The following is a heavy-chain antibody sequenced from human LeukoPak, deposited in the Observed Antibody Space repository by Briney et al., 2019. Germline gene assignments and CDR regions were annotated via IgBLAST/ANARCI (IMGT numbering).Heavy chain of an antibody. CDR3: AKEEIPGVVTGADY. CDR1: GFTFSSYG. Sequence: PGRSLRLSCAASGFTFSSYGMHWVRQAPGKGLEWVAVISYDGSNKYYADSVKGRFTISRDNSKNTLYLQMNSLRAEDTAVYYCAKEEIPGVVTGADYWGQGTLVTVSS. J-gene: IGHJ4*02. CDR2: ISYDGSNK. V-gene: IGHV3-30*18. D-gene: IGHD4-23*01.